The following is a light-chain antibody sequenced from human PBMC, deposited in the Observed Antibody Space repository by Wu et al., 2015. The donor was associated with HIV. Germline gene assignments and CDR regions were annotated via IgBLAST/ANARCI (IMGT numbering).Light chain of an antibody. Sequence: ATQMTQSPSSLSASVGDKVTITCRASQDIRHDLGWYQQKPGKAPKLLIYSASSLQSGVPSRFSGSGSGTDFTLTISSLQPEDFAVYYCLQDYSYPRTFGQGTKLEIK. J-gene: IGKJ2*01. CDR3: LQDYSYPRT. CDR1: QDIRHD. CDR2: SAS. V-gene: IGKV1-6*01.